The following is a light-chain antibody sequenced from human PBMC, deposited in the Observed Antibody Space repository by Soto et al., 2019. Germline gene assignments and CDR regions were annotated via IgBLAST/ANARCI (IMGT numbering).Light chain of an antibody. J-gene: IGKJ1*01. CDR3: QQYDVLPWT. V-gene: IGKV1-33*01. CDR1: QDITNF. CDR2: VAS. Sequence: DIQLTQSPSSLSASVGDRVTITCQASQDITNFLNWYQQKPGKAPKLLIYVASNLETGVPSRFSGSGSGTDFSFIISSLQPEDIATYYCQQYDVLPWTFGQGTTVEVK.